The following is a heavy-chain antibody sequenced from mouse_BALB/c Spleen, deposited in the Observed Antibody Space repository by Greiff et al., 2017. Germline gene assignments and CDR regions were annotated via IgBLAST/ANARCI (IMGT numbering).Heavy chain of an antibody. CDR2: IWSGGST. CDR3: ARKGDYYGSSYGYYAMDY. J-gene: IGHJ4*01. D-gene: IGHD1-1*01. V-gene: IGHV2-2*02. CDR1: GFSLTSYG. Sequence: VKLQESGPGLVQPSQSLSITCTVSGFSLTSYGVHWVRQSPGKGLEWLGVIWSGGSTDYNAAFISRLSISKDNSKSQVFFKMNSLQANDTAIYYCARKGDYYGSSYGYYAMDYWGQGTSVTVSS.